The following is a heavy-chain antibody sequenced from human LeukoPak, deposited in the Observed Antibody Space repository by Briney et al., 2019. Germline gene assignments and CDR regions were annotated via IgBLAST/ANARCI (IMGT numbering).Heavy chain of an antibody. Sequence: GASVRLSGAASGFTFGDGGMSWAHQPPGKGLEWDSFIDSGSGGIHYTDSVKGRFTISRDNSNNTLYLQMNSLRADDTAVYYCAKASLLDYGDYPDDYWGQGTLVTVSS. CDR3: AKASLLDYGDYPDDY. CDR2: IDSGSGGI. V-gene: IGHV3-23*01. J-gene: IGHJ4*02. CDR1: GFTFGDGG. D-gene: IGHD4-17*01.